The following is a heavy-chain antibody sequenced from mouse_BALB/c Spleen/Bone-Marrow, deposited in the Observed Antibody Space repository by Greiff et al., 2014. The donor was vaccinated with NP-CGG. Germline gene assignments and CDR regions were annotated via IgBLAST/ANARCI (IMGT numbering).Heavy chain of an antibody. Sequence: EVKVVESGTGLSESSKSLSLTCPVTGYSITSDYACDWIRQFPGKKLEWMGFIGYSGSTSYNPSLSSRISVTRDTSKNQFFLHLNSVTTEDTATYYCARDDYYGGSYFDYWGQGTTLTVSS. CDR2: IGYSGST. J-gene: IGHJ2*01. V-gene: IGHV3-2*02. CDR3: ARDDYYGGSYFDY. CDR1: GYSITSDYA. D-gene: IGHD1-1*01.